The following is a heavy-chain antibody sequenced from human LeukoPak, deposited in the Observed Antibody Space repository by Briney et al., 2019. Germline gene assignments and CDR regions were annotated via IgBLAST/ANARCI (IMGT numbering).Heavy chain of an antibody. Sequence: ASVKVSCKASGGTFSSYAISWVRQAPGRGLEWMGWINPNSGGTNYAQKFQGGVTMTRDTSISTAYMELSSLRSDDTAVYYCARGDGYNVYFDYWGQGTLVTVSS. V-gene: IGHV1-2*02. CDR3: ARGDGYNVYFDY. J-gene: IGHJ4*02. CDR2: INPNSGGT. D-gene: IGHD5-24*01. CDR1: GGTFSSYA.